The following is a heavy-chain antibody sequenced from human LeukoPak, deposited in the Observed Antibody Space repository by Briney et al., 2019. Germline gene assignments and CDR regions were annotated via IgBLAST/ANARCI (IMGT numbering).Heavy chain of an antibody. CDR1: GGSISSGSYF. CDR2: FSYSGST. CDR3: ARQSYHSSAHDYAGLFDI. J-gene: IGHJ3*02. Sequence: SETLSLTCTVPGGSISSGSYFWGWIRQPPGMGLQWIGSFSYSGSTYYRLSLKSRLSISVDRSKNQFSLKLSSVTAADTAVYYCARQSYHSSAHDYAGLFDIWGQGTMVTVSS. D-gene: IGHD3-22*01. V-gene: IGHV4-39*01.